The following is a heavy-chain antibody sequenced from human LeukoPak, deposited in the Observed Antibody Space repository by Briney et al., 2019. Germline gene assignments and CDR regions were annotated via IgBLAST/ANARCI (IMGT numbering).Heavy chain of an antibody. CDR3: ARALRGYSGFHYYYYMDV. Sequence: ASVKVSCKASGGTFSSYAISWVRQAPGQGLEWMGGIIPIFGTANYAQKFQGRVTITTDESTSTAYTELSSLRSEDTAVYYCARALRGYSGFHYYYYMDVWGKGTTVTVSS. V-gene: IGHV1-69*05. CDR2: IIPIFGTA. J-gene: IGHJ6*03. CDR1: GGTFSSYA. D-gene: IGHD5-12*01.